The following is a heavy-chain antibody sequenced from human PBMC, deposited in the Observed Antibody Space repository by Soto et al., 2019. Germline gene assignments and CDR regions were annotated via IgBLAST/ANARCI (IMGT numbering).Heavy chain of an antibody. Sequence: GESLKISCKGSGYSFTSYWIGWVRQMPGKGLEWMGIIYPGDSDTRYSPSFQGQVTSSADKSISTAYLQWSSLKASDTAMYYCATMKTGDAAMVRGVIRAFDIWGQGTMVTVSS. CDR2: IYPGDSDT. D-gene: IGHD3-10*01. CDR1: GYSFTSYW. CDR3: ATMKTGDAAMVRGVIRAFDI. V-gene: IGHV5-51*01. J-gene: IGHJ3*02.